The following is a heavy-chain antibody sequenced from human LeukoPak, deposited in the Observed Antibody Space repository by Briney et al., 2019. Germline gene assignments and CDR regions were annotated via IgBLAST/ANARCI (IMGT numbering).Heavy chain of an antibody. CDR2: FDPEDGET. Sequence: ASVKVSCKVSGYTLTELSMHWVRQAPGKGLEWMGGFDPEDGETIYAQKFQGRVTMTEDTSTDTAYMELSSLRSEDTAVYYRATDFISGSYYYFDYWGQGTLVTVSS. J-gene: IGHJ4*02. CDR1: GYTLTELS. V-gene: IGHV1-24*01. D-gene: IGHD1-26*01. CDR3: ATDFISGSYYYFDY.